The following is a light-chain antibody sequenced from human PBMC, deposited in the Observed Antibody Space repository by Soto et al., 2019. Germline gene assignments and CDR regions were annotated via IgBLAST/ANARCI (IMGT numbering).Light chain of an antibody. Sequence: QSVLTQPASVSGSPGQSITISCTGTSSDVGGYDYVSWYQQRPGKAPKLIIFEVSYRPSGVSNRFSGSKSGNTASLTISGLQAEDEAEYYCSSYTRNSTNYLFGNGTKVTVL. CDR3: SSYTRNSTNYL. CDR1: SSDVGGYDY. J-gene: IGLJ1*01. CDR2: EVS. V-gene: IGLV2-14*01.